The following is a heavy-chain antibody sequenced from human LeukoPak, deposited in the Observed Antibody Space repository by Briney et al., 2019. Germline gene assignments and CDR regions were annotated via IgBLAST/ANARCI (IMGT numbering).Heavy chain of an antibody. D-gene: IGHD3-22*01. V-gene: IGHV4-61*02. J-gene: IGHJ4*02. CDR2: IYTSGST. CDR1: GGSISSGSYY. CDR3: ARESSAGYYRPSPFDY. Sequence: SETLSLTCTVSGGSISSGSYYWSWIRQPAGKGLEWIGRIYTSGSTNYNPSLKSRVTISVDTSKNQFSLKLSSVTAADTAVYYCARESSAGYYRPSPFDYWGQGTLVTVSS.